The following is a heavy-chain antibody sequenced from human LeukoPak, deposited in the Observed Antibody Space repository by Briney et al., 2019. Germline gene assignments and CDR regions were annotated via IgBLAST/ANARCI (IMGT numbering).Heavy chain of an antibody. CDR3: ARGLAVYGGNSGVYFDY. CDR1: GGSLSSYY. CDR2: IYYSGST. V-gene: IGHV4-59*01. D-gene: IGHD4-23*01. Sequence: SETLSLTCTVSGGSLSSYYWSWIRQPPGKGLEWIGYIYYSGSTNYNPSLKSRVTISVDTSKNQFSLKLSSVTAADTAVYYCARGLAVYGGNSGVYFDYWGWGTLVAV. J-gene: IGHJ4*02.